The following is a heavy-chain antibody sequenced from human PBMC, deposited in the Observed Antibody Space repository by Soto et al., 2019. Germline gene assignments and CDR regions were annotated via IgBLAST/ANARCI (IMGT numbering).Heavy chain of an antibody. CDR1: GGSISSSSYY. J-gene: IGHJ2*01. Sequence: SETLSLTCPVSGGSISSSSYYWGWIRQPPGKGLERIGSIYYSGSTYYNPSLKSRVTISVDTSKNQFSLKLSSVTAADTAVYYCARVGTMIASSLVRYFDLWGRGTLVTVSS. CDR3: ARVGTMIASSLVRYFDL. V-gene: IGHV4-39*01. D-gene: IGHD3-22*01. CDR2: IYYSGST.